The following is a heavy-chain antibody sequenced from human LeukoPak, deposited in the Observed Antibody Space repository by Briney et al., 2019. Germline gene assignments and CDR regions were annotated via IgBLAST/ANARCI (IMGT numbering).Heavy chain of an antibody. J-gene: IGHJ4*02. CDR1: GGSFSGYY. CDR3: ARRSWYPYYYDSSGYYSY. Sequence: PSETLSLTCAVYGGSFSGYYWSWIRQPPGKGLEWIGEINHSGSTNYNPSLKSRVTISVDTSKNQFSLKLSSVTAADTAVYYCARRSWYPYYYDSSGYYSYWGQGTLVTVSS. D-gene: IGHD3-22*01. CDR2: INHSGST. V-gene: IGHV4-34*01.